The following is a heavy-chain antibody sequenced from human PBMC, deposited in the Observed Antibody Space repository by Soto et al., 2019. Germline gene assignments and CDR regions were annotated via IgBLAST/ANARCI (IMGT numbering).Heavy chain of an antibody. CDR2: MNPNSGNT. V-gene: IGHV1-8*01. Sequence: QVQLVQSGAEVKKPGASVKVSCKASGYTFTSYDINWVRQATGPGLEWMGWMNPNSGNTGYAQKFQGRVTMTRNTSISTAYMELSSLRSEDTAVYYCARGSNYYDSGDDDFDIWGQGTMVTVSS. D-gene: IGHD3-10*01. CDR3: ARGSNYYDSGDDDFDI. CDR1: GYTFTSYD. J-gene: IGHJ3*02.